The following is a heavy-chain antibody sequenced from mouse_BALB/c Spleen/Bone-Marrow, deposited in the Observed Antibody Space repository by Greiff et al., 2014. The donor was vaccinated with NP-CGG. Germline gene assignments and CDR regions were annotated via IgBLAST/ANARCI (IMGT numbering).Heavy chain of an antibody. CDR3: VRSRLRDWYFDV. CDR2: IFPGDSTT. D-gene: IGHD1-2*01. J-gene: IGHJ1*01. CDR1: GNTFTSYD. V-gene: IGHV1S56*01. Sequence: QVQLKQSGVELVKPGASVKLSCKASGNTFTSYDINWVRQRPEQRLEWIGWIFPGDSTTKYNEKFKGKATLSTDKSSSTVHMQLSRLTSEDSAVYFCVRSRLRDWYFDVWGAGTTVTISS.